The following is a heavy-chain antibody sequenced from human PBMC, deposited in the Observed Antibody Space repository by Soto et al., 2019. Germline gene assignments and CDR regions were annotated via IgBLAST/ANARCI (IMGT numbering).Heavy chain of an antibody. V-gene: IGHV3-33*01. D-gene: IGHD3-3*01. J-gene: IGHJ6*02. CDR3: ARETSYDFWSGPQTMDV. CDR1: GFTFSSYV. CDR2: VHYDGTKK. Sequence: QVQLVESGGGVVQPGTSLRLSSAPSGFTFSSYVMHWVRQAPGKGLEWVAVVHYDGTKKYYADSVRGRFTISRDNSENILYLQMNSLRPDDTAVYFCARETSYDFWSGPQTMDVWGQGTTVTVSS.